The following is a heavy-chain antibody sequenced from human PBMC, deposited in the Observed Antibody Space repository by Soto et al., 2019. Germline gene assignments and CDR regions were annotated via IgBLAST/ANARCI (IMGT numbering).Heavy chain of an antibody. J-gene: IGHJ6*02. CDR3: ARDPSSWYDRRYYYYYGMDV. CDR1: GFTFSSYS. Sequence: PGGSLRLSCAASGFTFSSYSMNWVRQAPGKGLEWVSSISSSSSYIYYADSVKGRFTISRDNAKNSLYLQMNSLRAEDTAVYYCARDPSSWYDRRYYYYYGMDVWGQGTTVTVSS. CDR2: ISSSSSYI. V-gene: IGHV3-21*01. D-gene: IGHD6-13*01.